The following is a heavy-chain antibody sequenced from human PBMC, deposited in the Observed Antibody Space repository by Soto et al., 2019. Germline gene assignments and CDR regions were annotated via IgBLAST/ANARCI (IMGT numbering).Heavy chain of an antibody. CDR1: GGSISSYY. J-gene: IGHJ6*02. CDR2: IYCSGST. D-gene: IGHD3-3*01. CDR3: AFSSDRYILDYYGMDV. V-gene: IGHV4-59*01. Sequence: PSAPLCLTCTVSGGSISSYYWSWIRQPPGKGLEWIGYIYCSGSTNYNPSLKSRVTISVDTSKNQFPLKLSSVTAAATAAYYCAFSSDRYILDYYGMDVWGQGTTVTVS.